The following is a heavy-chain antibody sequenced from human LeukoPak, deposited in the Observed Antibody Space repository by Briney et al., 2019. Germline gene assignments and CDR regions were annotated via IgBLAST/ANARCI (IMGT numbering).Heavy chain of an antibody. V-gene: IGHV3-21*01. CDR3: ARDKGRFLEWLGDAFDI. CDR1: GFTFSSYS. J-gene: IGHJ3*02. CDR2: ISSSSSYI. Sequence: GGSLRLSCAASGFTFSSYSMNWARQAPGKGLEWVSSISSSSSYIYYADSVKGRFTISRDNAKNSLYLQMNSLRAEDTAVYYCARDKGRFLEWLGDAFDIWGQGTMVTVSS. D-gene: IGHD3-3*01.